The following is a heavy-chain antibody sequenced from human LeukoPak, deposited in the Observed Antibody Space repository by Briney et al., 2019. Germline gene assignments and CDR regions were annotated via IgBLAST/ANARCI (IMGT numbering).Heavy chain of an antibody. CDR1: GGSISSYY. CDR3: ARGYSSPRDFDY. D-gene: IGHD6-13*01. CDR2: NYHSGST. J-gene: IGHJ4*02. Sequence: SETLSLTCTVSGGSISSYYWSWIRQPPGKGLEWIGYNYHSGSTNYNPSLKSRVTISVDTSKNQFSLRLSSVTAADTAVYYCARGYSSPRDFDYWGQGTLVTVSS. V-gene: IGHV4-59*01.